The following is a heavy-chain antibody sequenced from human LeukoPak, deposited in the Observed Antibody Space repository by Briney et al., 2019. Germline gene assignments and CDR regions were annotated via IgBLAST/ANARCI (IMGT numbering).Heavy chain of an antibody. CDR1: GFTVSSDY. V-gene: IGHV3-53*01. CDR2: IYSDGTT. CDR3: ASSRYYGNFDY. J-gene: IGHJ4*02. D-gene: IGHD2/OR15-2a*01. Sequence: PGGSLRLSCAASGFTVSSDYMSWVRQAPGKGLEWVSIIYSDGTTYYADSVKGRFTISRDNSKHTLYLQMHSLRAEDTAIYYCASSRYYGNFDYWGQGTLVTVSS.